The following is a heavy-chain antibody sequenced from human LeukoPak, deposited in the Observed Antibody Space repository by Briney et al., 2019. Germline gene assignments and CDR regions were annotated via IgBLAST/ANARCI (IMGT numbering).Heavy chain of an antibody. Sequence: GGSLRLSCAASGFTFRSHGMHWVRQAPGKGLEWVAVIWYDGSNEEYADSLKGRFTISRDNSKNMVYLQMNSLRVEDTAVYYCARDISARYMDVWGKGTTVTVPS. CDR3: ARDISARYMDV. CDR2: IWYDGSNE. V-gene: IGHV3-33*01. D-gene: IGHD6-25*01. J-gene: IGHJ6*04. CDR1: GFTFRSHG.